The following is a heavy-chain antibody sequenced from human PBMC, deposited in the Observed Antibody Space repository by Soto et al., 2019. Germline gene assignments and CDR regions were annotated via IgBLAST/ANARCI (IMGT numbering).Heavy chain of an antibody. CDR2: IWYDGSNK. V-gene: IGHV3-33*01. CDR3: ARGRNSGDYADWYFDL. CDR1: GFIFSSYG. D-gene: IGHD4-17*01. J-gene: IGHJ2*01. Sequence: ESGGGVVQPGRSLRLSCAASGFIFSSYGMHWVRQAPGKGLERVALIWYDGSNKYYADSVKGRFTISRDNSKNTLYLQMNGLRAEDTAVYYCARGRNSGDYADWYFDLWGRGTLVRVSP.